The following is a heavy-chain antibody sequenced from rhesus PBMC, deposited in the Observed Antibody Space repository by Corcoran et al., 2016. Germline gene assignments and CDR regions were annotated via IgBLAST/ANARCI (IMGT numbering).Heavy chain of an antibody. V-gene: IGHV4-160*01. D-gene: IGHD1-1*01. J-gene: IGHJ2*01. CDR1: GGSISSNY. CDR3: ARGLEPSWGYWYFDL. Sequence: QVQLQQWGEGLVKPSETLSLTCAVYGGSISSNYWSWIRQPPGKGLAWIGRIRNGGSTNFNPSLKSRVTLSIGPSKNQFSLKLSSVTASDTAVYYCARGLEPSWGYWYFDLWGPGTPITISS. CDR2: IRNGGST.